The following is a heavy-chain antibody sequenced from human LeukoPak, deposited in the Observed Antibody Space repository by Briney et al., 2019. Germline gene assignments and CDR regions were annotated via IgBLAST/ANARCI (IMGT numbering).Heavy chain of an antibody. D-gene: IGHD6-19*01. V-gene: IGHV3-7*05. Sequence: GGSLRLSCAASGFTFSSYWMTWVRQAPGKGLEWVANIKQDGSDKYYVDSVKGRFTISRDNAKNSPYLQMNSLRAEDTAVYYCARVGGWLHYDYWGQGTLVTVSS. CDR3: ARVGGWLHYDY. J-gene: IGHJ4*02. CDR2: IKQDGSDK. CDR1: GFTFSSYW.